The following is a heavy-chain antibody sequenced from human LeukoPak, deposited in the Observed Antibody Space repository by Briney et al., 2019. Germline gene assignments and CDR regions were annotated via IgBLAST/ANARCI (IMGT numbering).Heavy chain of an antibody. J-gene: IGHJ6*03. V-gene: IGHV1-18*01. D-gene: IGHD3-16*02. CDR2: ISAYNGNT. CDR1: GYTFTSYG. CDR3: AREQSGGLHGSLGGLSASYYTYYYMDV. Sequence: ASVKVSCKASGYTFTSYGISWVRQAPGQGLEWMGWISAYNGNTNYAQKLQGRVTMTRDMSTTTVYMDLRSLRSEDTAGYFCAREQSGGLHGSLGGLSASYYTYYYMDVWGRGTTVTVSS.